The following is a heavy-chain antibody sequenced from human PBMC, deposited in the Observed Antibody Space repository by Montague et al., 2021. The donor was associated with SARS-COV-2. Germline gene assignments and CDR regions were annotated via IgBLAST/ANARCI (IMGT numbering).Heavy chain of an antibody. Sequence: SETLSPTRTVAGGSISSGSYYWGWIRQPPGKGLEWIGNIHSSGSTYYKSRVTISVDTSKNQFSLKVTSVTAADTAVYYCARRLGGSGWLDYWGQGTLVTVSS. J-gene: IGHJ4*02. CDR1: GGSISSGSYY. D-gene: IGHD6-25*01. V-gene: IGHV4-39*01. CDR3: ARRLGGSGWLDY. CDR2: IHSSGST.